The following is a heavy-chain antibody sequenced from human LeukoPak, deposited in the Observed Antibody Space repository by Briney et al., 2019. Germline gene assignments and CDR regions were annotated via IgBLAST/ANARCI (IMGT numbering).Heavy chain of an antibody. J-gene: IGHJ4*02. D-gene: IGHD6-13*01. Sequence: GASVKVSCKASGGTFSSYAISWVRQAPGQGLEWMGGIIPIFGTANYAQKFQGRVTITTDESTSTAYMELSSLRSEDTAVYYCARGQTPGIAAAGGYWGQGTLVTVSS. CDR1: GGTFSSYA. CDR2: IIPIFGTA. CDR3: ARGQTPGIAAAGGY. V-gene: IGHV1-69*05.